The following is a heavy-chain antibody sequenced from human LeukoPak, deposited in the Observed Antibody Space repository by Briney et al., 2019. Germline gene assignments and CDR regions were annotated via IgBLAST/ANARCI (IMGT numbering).Heavy chain of an antibody. D-gene: IGHD3-22*01. CDR2: IYAGDSDT. CDR3: ARWGYYYDSSGYRDY. V-gene: IGHV5-51*01. CDR1: GYGFTDYW. J-gene: IGHJ4*02. Sequence: GESLKISCKGSGYGFTDYWIGWVRQMPGKGLEWMGIIYAGDSDTTYSPSIQGQVTISADKSISTAYLQWNSLKASDTAMYYCARWGYYYDSSGYRDYWGQGTLVTVSS.